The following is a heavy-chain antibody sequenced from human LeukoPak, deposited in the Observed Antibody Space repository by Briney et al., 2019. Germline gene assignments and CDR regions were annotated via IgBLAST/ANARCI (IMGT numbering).Heavy chain of an antibody. D-gene: IGHD2-2*01. CDR2: ISGSGGTT. V-gene: IGHV3-23*01. Sequence: GGSLRLSCAASGFTSSSYAMSWVRQAPGKGLEWVSVISGSGGTTYFADSVKGRFTISRDSSKNTLFLQMNSLRADDTAVYYCAKARTSSAGDYFDYWGQGTLVTVSS. J-gene: IGHJ4*02. CDR1: GFTSSSYA. CDR3: AKARTSSAGDYFDY.